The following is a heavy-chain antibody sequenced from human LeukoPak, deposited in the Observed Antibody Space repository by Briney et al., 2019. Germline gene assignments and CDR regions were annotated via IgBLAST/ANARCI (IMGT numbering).Heavy chain of an antibody. CDR2: IYYSGST. J-gene: IGHJ4*02. D-gene: IGHD2-15*01. Sequence: SQTLSLTCTVSGGSIISGNYYWTWIRQPPGKGLEWIGYIYYSGSTNYNPSLKSRVTISVDTSKNQFSLKLSSVTAADTAVYYCARAARGGPPHYFDYWGQGTLVTVSS. CDR3: ARAARGGPPHYFDY. V-gene: IGHV4-61*01. CDR1: GGSIISGNYY.